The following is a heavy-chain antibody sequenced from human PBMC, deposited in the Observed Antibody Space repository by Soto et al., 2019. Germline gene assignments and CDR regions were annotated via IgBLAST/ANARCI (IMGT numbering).Heavy chain of an antibody. CDR1: GASLSSRGYY. CDR3: AREDYAFGIGP. J-gene: IGHJ5*02. Sequence: PSETLSLTCTASGASLSSRGYYWSWVRQHPGKGLEWLGYISDTGTTFYTPSLRSRLTISVDTSKNQFSLNLTSLTPADTAVYYCAREDYAFGIGPWGQGSLVTVSS. D-gene: IGHD3-16*01. CDR2: ISDTGTT. V-gene: IGHV4-31*03.